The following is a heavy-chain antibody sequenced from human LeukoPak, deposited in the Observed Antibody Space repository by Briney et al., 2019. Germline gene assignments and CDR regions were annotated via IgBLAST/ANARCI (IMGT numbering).Heavy chain of an antibody. CDR1: GGSISSSSYY. CDR3: ARLTIFGVVDDY. J-gene: IGHJ4*02. CDR2: IYYSGST. V-gene: IGHV4-39*01. Sequence: PSETLSLTCTVSGGSISSSSYYWGWIRQPPGKGLEWIGSIYYSGSTYYNPSLKSRVTISVDTSKNQFSLKLSSVTAADTAVYYCARLTIFGVVDDYWGQGTLVTVSS. D-gene: IGHD3-3*01.